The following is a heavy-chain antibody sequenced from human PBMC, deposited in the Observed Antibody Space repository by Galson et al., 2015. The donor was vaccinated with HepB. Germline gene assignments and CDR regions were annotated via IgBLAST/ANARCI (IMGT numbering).Heavy chain of an antibody. V-gene: IGHV1-69*04. D-gene: IGHD2-2*02. CDR1: GGTFSSYA. CDR2: IIPILGIA. CDR3: ARAVVPAAIDYYYYMDV. J-gene: IGHJ6*03. Sequence: SVKVSCKASGGTFSSYAISWVRQAPGQGLEWMGRIIPILGIANYAQKFQGRVTITADKSTSTAYMELSSLRSEDTAVYYCARAVVPAAIDYYYYMDVWGKGTTVTVSS.